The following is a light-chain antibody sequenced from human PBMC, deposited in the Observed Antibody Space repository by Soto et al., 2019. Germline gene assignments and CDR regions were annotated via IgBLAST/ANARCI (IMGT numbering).Light chain of an antibody. J-gene: IGKJ2*01. V-gene: IGKV3-20*01. Sequence: EIVLTQSPGTLSLSPGERATLSCRASQSVSSIYLAWYQQNPAQAPRLLIYGASSSATGIPDRFSGSGSGKDFTLTISRLEPEDFAVYYCQHYGSSPYTFGQGTKLEIK. CDR3: QHYGSSPYT. CDR1: QSVSSIY. CDR2: GAS.